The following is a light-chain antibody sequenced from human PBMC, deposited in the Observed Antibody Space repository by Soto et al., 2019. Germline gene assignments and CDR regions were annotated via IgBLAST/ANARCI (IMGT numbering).Light chain of an antibody. Sequence: EIVLTQSPATLSLSPGERATLSCRASQSVRSYLAWYQQKPGQAPRLLIYDASNRATGIPVRFSGSGSGTDITLTISSLEPEDFAVYYCQQRSNWPLLTFGGGTKVEIK. CDR1: QSVRSY. CDR3: QQRSNWPLLT. J-gene: IGKJ4*01. CDR2: DAS. V-gene: IGKV3-11*01.